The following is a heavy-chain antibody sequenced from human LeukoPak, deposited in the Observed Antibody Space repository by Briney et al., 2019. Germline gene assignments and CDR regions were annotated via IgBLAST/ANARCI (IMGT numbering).Heavy chain of an antibody. CDR1: GFTFSSYS. V-gene: IGHV3-21*01. Sequence: GGSLRLSCAASGFTFSSYSMNWVRQAPGKGLEWVSSISSSSSYIYYADSVKGRFTISRDNAKNSLYLQMNSLRAEDTAVYYCARDTAMVPILDYWSQGTLVTVSS. CDR2: ISSSSSYI. CDR3: ARDTAMVPILDY. D-gene: IGHD5-18*01. J-gene: IGHJ4*02.